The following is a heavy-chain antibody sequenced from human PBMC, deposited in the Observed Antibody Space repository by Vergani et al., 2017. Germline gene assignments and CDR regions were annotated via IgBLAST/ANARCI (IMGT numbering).Heavy chain of an antibody. CDR3: AKDKKARGYYYYYMDV. Sequence: EVQLLESGEGLVQPGGSLRLSCAASGFTFSSYAMSWVRQAPGKGLEWVSAISGSGGSTYYADSVKGRFTISRDNSKNTLYLQMNSLRAEDTAVYYCAKDKKARGYYYYYMDVWGKGTTVTVSS. D-gene: IGHD5-12*01. V-gene: IGHV3-23*01. CDR2: ISGSGGST. J-gene: IGHJ6*03. CDR1: GFTFSSYA.